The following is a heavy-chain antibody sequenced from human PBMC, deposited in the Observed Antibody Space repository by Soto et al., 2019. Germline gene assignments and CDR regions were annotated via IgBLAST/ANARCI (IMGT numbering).Heavy chain of an antibody. D-gene: IGHD3-3*01. CDR2: TYYRSKWYN. J-gene: IGHJ4*02. V-gene: IGHV6-1*01. CDR1: GDSVSSNSAA. CDR3: ARVPSVSGYEPEWLVAEYYFDY. Sequence: PSQTLSLTCAISGDSVSSNSAAWNWIRQSPSRGLEWLGRTYYRSKWYNDYAVSVKSRITINPDTSKNQFSLQLNSVTPEDTAVYYCARVPSVSGYEPEWLVAEYYFDYWGQGTLVTVSS.